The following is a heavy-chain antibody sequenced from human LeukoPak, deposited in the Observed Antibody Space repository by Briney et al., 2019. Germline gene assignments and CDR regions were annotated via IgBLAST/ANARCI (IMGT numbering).Heavy chain of an antibody. CDR2: IYYSGST. V-gene: IGHV4-59*01. D-gene: IGHD6-13*01. CDR1: GGSFSGYY. Sequence: KPSETLSLTCAVYGGSFSGYYWSWIRQPPGKGLEWIGYIYYSGSTNYNPSLKSRVTISVDTSKNQFSLKLSSVTAADTAVYYCARTGYSSSWYSSDYWGQGTLVTGSS. J-gene: IGHJ4*02. CDR3: ARTGYSSSWYSSDY.